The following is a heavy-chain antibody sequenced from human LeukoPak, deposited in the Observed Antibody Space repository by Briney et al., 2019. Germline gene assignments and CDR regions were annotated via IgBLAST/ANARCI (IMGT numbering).Heavy chain of an antibody. CDR2: SWYDGSNK. CDR1: GFTFSSYA. Sequence: GGSLRLSCAASGFTFSSYAVHWVRQAPGKGLEWVALSWYDGSNKYYADSVKGRFTMSRDNSKNTMYLQMNSLRAEDTAVYYCARGGYCSGNKCASFDFWGQGTLVTVSS. CDR3: ARGGYCSGNKCASFDF. V-gene: IGHV3-33*01. J-gene: IGHJ4*02. D-gene: IGHD2-8*02.